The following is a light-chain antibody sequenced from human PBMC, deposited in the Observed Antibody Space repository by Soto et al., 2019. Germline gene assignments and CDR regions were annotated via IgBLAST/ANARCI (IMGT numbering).Light chain of an antibody. J-gene: IGLJ1*01. CDR1: SXDVGGYNY. CDR3: SSYAGSNNYV. Sequence: QSVLTQPPSASGSPGQSVTISCTGTSXDVGGYNYVSWYQQHPGKAPKLMIYEVSKRPSGVPDRFSGSKSGNTASLTVSGPQAEDEADYYCSSYAGSNNYVFGTGTKLTVL. V-gene: IGLV2-8*01. CDR2: EVS.